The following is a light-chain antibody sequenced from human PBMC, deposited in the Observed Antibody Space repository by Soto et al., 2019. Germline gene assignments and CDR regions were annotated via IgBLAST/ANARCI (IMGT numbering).Light chain of an antibody. CDR3: QQYNWPYT. CDR1: QSVSSN. CDR2: GAS. J-gene: IGKJ2*01. Sequence: EIVMTQSPATLSVSPGERATLSCRASQSVSSNLAWYQQKPGQAPRLLIYGASTRATGIPARFSGSGSGTEFTLTISSLQSEDFAVYYCQQYNWPYTFGQGTKLEIK. V-gene: IGKV3-15*01.